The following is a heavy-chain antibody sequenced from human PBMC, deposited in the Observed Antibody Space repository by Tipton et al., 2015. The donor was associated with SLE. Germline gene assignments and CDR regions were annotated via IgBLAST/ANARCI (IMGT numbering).Heavy chain of an antibody. Sequence: TLSLTCTVSGGSISSSSYYWGWIRQPPGKGLEWIGSIYYSGSTYYNPSLKSRVTISVDTSKNQFSLKLSSVTAADTAVYYCARASSSSWDTGYYYYMDVWGKGTTVTVSS. V-gene: IGHV4-39*07. CDR2: IYYSGST. D-gene: IGHD6-13*01. J-gene: IGHJ6*03. CDR3: ARASSSSWDTGYYYYMDV. CDR1: GGSISSSSYY.